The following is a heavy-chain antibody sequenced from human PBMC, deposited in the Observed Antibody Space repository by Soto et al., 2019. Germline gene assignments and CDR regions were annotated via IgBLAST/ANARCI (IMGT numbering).Heavy chain of an antibody. J-gene: IGHJ4*02. CDR2: ISYSTSHI. CDR1: GITFSSYG. Sequence: EVQLVESGGGQVKPGGSLRLSCVTSGITFSSYGMNWVRQAPGKGLEWVSSISYSTSHIYYADSVRGRFTISRDNAKNSLYLQMDSLRAEDTAMYYCAGHLASRYSDSWYKGWHVDYWGQGTLVTVSS. V-gene: IGHV3-21*01. CDR3: AGHLASRYSDSWYKGWHVDY. D-gene: IGHD1-26*01.